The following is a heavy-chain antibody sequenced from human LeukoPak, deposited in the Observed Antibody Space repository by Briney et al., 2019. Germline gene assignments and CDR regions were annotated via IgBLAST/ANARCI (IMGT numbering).Heavy chain of an antibody. CDR3: ARSDTVTTSSNAFDI. J-gene: IGHJ3*02. V-gene: IGHV1-69*13. CDR1: GGTFSSYA. CDR2: IIPIFGTA. D-gene: IGHD4-17*01. Sequence: ASVKLSCKASGGTFSSYAISWVRQPPGQGLEWMGGIIPIFGTANYAQKFQGRVTITADESTSTAYMELSSLRSEDTAVYYCARSDTVTTSSNAFDIWGQRAMVADSS.